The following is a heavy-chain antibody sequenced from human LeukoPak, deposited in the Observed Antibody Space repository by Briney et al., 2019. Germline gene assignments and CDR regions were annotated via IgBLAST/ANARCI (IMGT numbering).Heavy chain of an antibody. J-gene: IGHJ4*02. CDR2: ISGGGLHT. CDR3: AMSSSWPYFDY. V-gene: IGHV3-74*01. CDR1: GFAFNAYW. D-gene: IGHD6-13*01. Sequence: GGSLRLSCAASGFAFNAYWMHWVRQTPGKGTDCVSVISGGGLHTNHVDSVKGRFTVSRDNAKNTLYLQMNSLRAEDTAVYYCAMSSSWPYFDYWGQGTLVTVSS.